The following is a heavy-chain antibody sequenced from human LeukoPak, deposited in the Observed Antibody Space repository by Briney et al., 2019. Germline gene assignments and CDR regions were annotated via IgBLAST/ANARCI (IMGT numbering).Heavy chain of an antibody. Sequence: GSLRLSCAASGFTFSSYGMHGVRQAPGRGREGVAVIWYDGSNKYYADSVKGRFTISRENSKNTLYLQMNSLRAEATAVYYCARDDSSGSSPLLVYWGQGTLVTVSS. CDR2: IWYDGSNK. CDR1: GFTFSSYG. J-gene: IGHJ4*02. V-gene: IGHV3-33*01. D-gene: IGHD3-22*01. CDR3: ARDDSSGSSPLLVY.